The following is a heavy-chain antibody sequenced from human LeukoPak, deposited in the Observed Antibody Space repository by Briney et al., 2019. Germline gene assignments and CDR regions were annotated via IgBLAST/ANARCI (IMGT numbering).Heavy chain of an antibody. CDR3: ARGSFYYLWGAHRFSDLDN. V-gene: IGHV4-34*01. J-gene: IGHJ4*02. D-gene: IGHD3-16*01. CDR2: INHSGSA. CDR1: GGSFSGYY. Sequence: PSETLSLTCAVYGGSFSGYYWSWIRQPPGKGLEWIGEINHSGSANYNPSLKGRVKVLLYTSKNQFSLNLKSVTAAETAVYFCARGSFYYLWGAHRFSDLDNWGQGSPVTVSS.